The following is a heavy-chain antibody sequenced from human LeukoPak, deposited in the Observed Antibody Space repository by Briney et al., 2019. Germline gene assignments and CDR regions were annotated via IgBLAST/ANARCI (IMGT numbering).Heavy chain of an antibody. Sequence: GGSLRLSCAASGFTSSSYSMNWVRQAPGKGLEWVSYISSSSSTIYYADSVKGRFTISRDNAKNSLYLQMNSLRAEDTAVYYCARDRFLNYYYYYMDVWGKGTTVTVSS. J-gene: IGHJ6*03. V-gene: IGHV3-48*04. CDR2: ISSSSSTI. D-gene: IGHD3-3*01. CDR3: ARDRFLNYYYYYMDV. CDR1: GFTSSSYS.